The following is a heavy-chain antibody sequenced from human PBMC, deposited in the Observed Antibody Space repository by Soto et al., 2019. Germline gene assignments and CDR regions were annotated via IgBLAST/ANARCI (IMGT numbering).Heavy chain of an antibody. CDR1: GGSISSSSYY. Sequence: SETLSLTCTVSGGSISSSSYYWGWIRQPPGKGLERIGSIYYSGSTYYNPSLKSRVTISVDTSKNQFSLKLSSVTAADTAVYYCVKTGTPRFNWFDPWGQGTLVTVSS. J-gene: IGHJ5*02. CDR3: VKTGTPRFNWFDP. D-gene: IGHD1-1*01. CDR2: IYYSGST. V-gene: IGHV4-39*01.